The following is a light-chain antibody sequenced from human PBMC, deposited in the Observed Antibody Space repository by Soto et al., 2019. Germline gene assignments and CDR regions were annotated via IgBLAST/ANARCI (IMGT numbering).Light chain of an antibody. CDR3: QSSDSSLSGSVV. Sequence: QSVLTQPPSVSGALGQRVTISCAGSSYNIGAGYDVNWYQQFPGTAPKLLIYDDTNRPSGVPDRFSGSKSATSASLAITGLQAEDEANYDCQSSDSSLSGSVVFGGGTKLTVL. V-gene: IGLV1-40*01. J-gene: IGLJ2*01. CDR1: SYNIGAGYD. CDR2: DDT.